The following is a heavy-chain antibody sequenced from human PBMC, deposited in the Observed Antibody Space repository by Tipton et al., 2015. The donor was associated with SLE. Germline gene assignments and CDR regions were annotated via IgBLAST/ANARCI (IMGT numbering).Heavy chain of an antibody. CDR3: ARTAGRSVKLWYFDL. Sequence: TLSLTCAVSGGSISSDNWWSWVRQPPGKGLEWIGEIYHSGSTNYNPSLKSRVTMSIDTSKNQFSLKLSSVTDVDTAVYYCARTAGRSVKLWYFDLWGRGTLVTFSS. V-gene: IGHV4-4*02. J-gene: IGHJ2*01. D-gene: IGHD5-18*01. CDR2: IYHSGST. CDR1: GGSISSDNW.